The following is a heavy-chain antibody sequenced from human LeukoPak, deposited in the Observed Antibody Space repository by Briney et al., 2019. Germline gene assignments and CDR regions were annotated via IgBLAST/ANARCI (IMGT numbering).Heavy chain of an antibody. CDR1: GGSISSSSYY. J-gene: IGHJ4*02. D-gene: IGHD3-10*01. Sequence: SETLSLTCTVSGGSISSSSYYWGWIRQPPGKGLEWIGSIYYSGSTYYNPSLKSRVTISADTSKNQFSLKLSSVTAADTAVYYCARLHYGSGSSLLFDYWGQGTLVTVSS. CDR2: IYYSGST. V-gene: IGHV4-39*01. CDR3: ARLHYGSGSSLLFDY.